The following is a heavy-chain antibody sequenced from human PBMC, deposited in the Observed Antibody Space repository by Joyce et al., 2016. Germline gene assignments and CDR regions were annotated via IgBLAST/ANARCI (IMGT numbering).Heavy chain of an antibody. D-gene: IGHD3-9*01. CDR2: IIPLFGSA. J-gene: IGHJ4*01. CDR1: VVNFRTFA. V-gene: IGHV1-69*01. Sequence: QEQLVQSGAEVKKPGSSVTVSCTASVVNFRTFAISWVRLAPGQGLEWMGVIIPLFGSANYAQKFKGRVTITADEATNTAYMELSGLRSDDSAIYYCARVTNYDYVTGHLIDYWGRGTLLTVSS. CDR3: ARVTNYDYVTGHLIDY.